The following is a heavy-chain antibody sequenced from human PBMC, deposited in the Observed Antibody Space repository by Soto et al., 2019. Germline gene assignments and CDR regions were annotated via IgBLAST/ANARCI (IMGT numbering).Heavy chain of an antibody. CDR2: INSDGSST. J-gene: IGHJ4*02. V-gene: IGHV3-74*01. CDR3: ARDTTRADYGDYNFDY. Sequence: MNREKKAPGKGLVWVSRINSDGSSTSYADSVKGRFTISRDNAKNTLYLQMNSLRAEDTAVYYCARDTTRADYGDYNFDYWGQGTLVTVSS. D-gene: IGHD4-17*01.